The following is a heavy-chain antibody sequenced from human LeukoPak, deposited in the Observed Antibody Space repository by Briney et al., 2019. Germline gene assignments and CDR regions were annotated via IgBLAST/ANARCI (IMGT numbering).Heavy chain of an antibody. D-gene: IGHD3-10*01. CDR3: ARDGLWFGELLPNAADY. Sequence: GGSLRLSCAASGFTFSSYWMNWVRQAPGKGLVWVSRIASDGSSTTYADSVKGRFSISRDNAKNTLYLQMNSLRAEDTAVYYCARDGLWFGELLPNAADYWGQGTLVTVSS. J-gene: IGHJ4*02. V-gene: IGHV3-74*01. CDR2: IASDGSST. CDR1: GFTFSSYW.